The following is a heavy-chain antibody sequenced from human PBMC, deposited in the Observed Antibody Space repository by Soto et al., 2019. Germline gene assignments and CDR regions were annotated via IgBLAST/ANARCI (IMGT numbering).Heavy chain of an antibody. V-gene: IGHV3-74*01. Sequence: GGSLRLSCAASGFTFSSYWMHWVRQAPGKGLVWVSRINSDGSSTSYADSVKGRFTISRDNAKNTLYLQMNSLRAEDTAVYYCARDPTLWFGELTDAFDIWGQGTMVTVSS. J-gene: IGHJ3*02. CDR1: GFTFSSYW. D-gene: IGHD3-10*01. CDR3: ARDPTLWFGELTDAFDI. CDR2: INSDGSST.